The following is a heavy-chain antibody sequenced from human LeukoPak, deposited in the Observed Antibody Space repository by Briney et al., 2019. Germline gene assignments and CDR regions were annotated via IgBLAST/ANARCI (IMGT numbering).Heavy chain of an antibody. J-gene: IGHJ4*02. V-gene: IGHV1-2*02. CDR2: INPNSGGT. CDR3: ARVHDYETDSSSWPFPFDY. CDR1: GYTFTGYY. D-gene: IGHD6-13*01. Sequence: GASVKVSCKASGYTFTGYYMHWVRQAPGQGLEWMGWINPNSGGTNYAQKFQGRVTMTRDTSISTAYMELSRLRSDDTAVYYCARVHDYETDSSSWPFPFDYWGQGTLVTVSS.